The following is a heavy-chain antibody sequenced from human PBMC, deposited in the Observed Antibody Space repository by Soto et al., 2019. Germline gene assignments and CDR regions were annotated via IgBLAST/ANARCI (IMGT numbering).Heavy chain of an antibody. CDR3: ACLGGDPYYFDY. CDR2: IYHSGST. V-gene: IGHV4-30-2*01. J-gene: IGHJ4*02. CDR1: GGSISSGGYS. D-gene: IGHD2-21*02. Sequence: SETLSLTCAVSGGSISSGGYSWSWIRQPPGKGLEWIGYIYHSGSTYYNPSLKSRVTISVDRSKNQFSLKLSSVTAADTAVYYCACLGGDPYYFDYWGRGTLVTVSS.